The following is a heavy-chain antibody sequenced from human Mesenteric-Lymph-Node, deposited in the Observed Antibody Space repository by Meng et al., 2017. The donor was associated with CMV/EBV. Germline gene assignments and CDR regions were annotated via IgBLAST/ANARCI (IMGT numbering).Heavy chain of an antibody. V-gene: IGHV5-51*01. D-gene: IGHD3-22*01. J-gene: IGHJ3*02. CDR1: GYSFTNYW. Sequence: GESLKISCKGSGYSFTNYWIGWVRQMPGKGLEWMGIIHPGDSNTRYRPSFQGQVTMSVDKSISTAYLEWSSLKASDTAMYYCASPSRISMLVGDTVDSGGQG. CDR2: IHPGDSNT. CDR3: ASPSRISMLVGDTVDS.